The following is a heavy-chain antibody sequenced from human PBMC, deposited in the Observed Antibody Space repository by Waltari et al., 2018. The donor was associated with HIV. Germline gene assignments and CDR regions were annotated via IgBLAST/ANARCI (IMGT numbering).Heavy chain of an antibody. CDR2: FWSDGVEI. CDR1: GSTVGKLG. Sequence: QVQLVESGGGVVQPGTSLTLPWAGSGSTVGKLGSHWVRQSPGKGLEWLAVFWSDGVEISYADSVKGRFTISKDSSQKTLYLHLTSLRAEDTALYYCARGYSSSRWIPLYHWGRGTLVTVSS. D-gene: IGHD6-6*01. J-gene: IGHJ4*02. V-gene: IGHV3-33*01. CDR3: ARGYSSSRWIPLYH.